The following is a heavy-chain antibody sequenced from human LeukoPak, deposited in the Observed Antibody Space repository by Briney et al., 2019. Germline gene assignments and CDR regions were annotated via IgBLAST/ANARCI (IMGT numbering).Heavy chain of an antibody. Sequence: SETLSLTCTISGGSVSDYCWSWIRQSPGKGLEWIGYIYHTGSTSYSPSLKSRLTLSVDTSKNQFSLKLSSVTAADTAVYYCARPYGPYNWFDPWGQGTLVTVSS. V-gene: IGHV4-4*08. CDR1: GGSVSDYC. CDR2: IYHTGST. D-gene: IGHD3-10*01. J-gene: IGHJ5*02. CDR3: ARPYGPYNWFDP.